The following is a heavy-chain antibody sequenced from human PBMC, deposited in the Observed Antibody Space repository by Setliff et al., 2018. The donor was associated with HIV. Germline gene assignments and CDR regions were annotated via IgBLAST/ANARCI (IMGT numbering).Heavy chain of an antibody. D-gene: IGHD5-18*01. CDR1: GGSISNYY. CDR3: ARDGSGYSYGYIDS. Sequence: PSETLSLTCTVSGGSISNYYWSWLRQPPGKGLEWIGYISDSGSTNYNPSLKRRVTISVDTSKNQFSLKLSSVTAADTAVYYCARDGSGYSYGYIDSWAQGTLVTVSS. J-gene: IGHJ4*02. V-gene: IGHV4-59*12. CDR2: ISDSGST.